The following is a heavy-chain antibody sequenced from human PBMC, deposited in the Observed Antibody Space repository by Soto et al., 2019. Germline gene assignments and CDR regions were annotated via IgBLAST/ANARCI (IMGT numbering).Heavy chain of an antibody. CDR3: ARDRYDYVWDPPTPHYYYGMDV. J-gene: IGHJ6*02. V-gene: IGHV1-69*13. CDR2: IIPIFGTA. D-gene: IGHD3-16*01. Sequence: SVKVSCKASGGTFSSYAISWVRQAPGQGLEWMGGIIPIFGTANYAQKFQGRVTITADESTSTAYMELSSLRSEDTAVYYCARDRYDYVWDPPTPHYYYGMDVWGQGTTVTVSS. CDR1: GGTFSSYA.